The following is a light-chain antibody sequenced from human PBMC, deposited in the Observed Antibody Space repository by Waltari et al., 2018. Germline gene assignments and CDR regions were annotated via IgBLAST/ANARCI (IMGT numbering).Light chain of an antibody. J-gene: IGLJ3*02. CDR2: SND. CDR3: AAWEDTLSGAV. CDR1: TSDIGSNS. Sequence: QSVLTQPPSASGAPGQRNTMSCSGGTSDIGSNSVAWYQQLPGMAPKLLIFSNDKRPSGVPERFSGSKSGTSASLTINGLESEDGAVYFCAAWEDTLSGAVFGGGTKLTVL. V-gene: IGLV1-44*01.